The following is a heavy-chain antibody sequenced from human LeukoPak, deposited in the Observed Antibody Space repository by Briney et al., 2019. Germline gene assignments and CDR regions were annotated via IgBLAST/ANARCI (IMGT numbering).Heavy chain of an antibody. CDR3: ARVPCSSTNCYDDFFDY. CDR2: ISSSSSTI. V-gene: IGHV3-48*01. D-gene: IGHD2-2*01. J-gene: IGHJ4*02. Sequence: PGGSLRLSCAASGFTFSSYTMNWVRQAPGRGLEWVSYISSSSSTIFYADSVKGRFTISRDNSKKTLFLQMNSLTPEDTAVCYCARVPCSSTNCYDDFFDYWGQGTLVSVSS. CDR1: GFTFSSYT.